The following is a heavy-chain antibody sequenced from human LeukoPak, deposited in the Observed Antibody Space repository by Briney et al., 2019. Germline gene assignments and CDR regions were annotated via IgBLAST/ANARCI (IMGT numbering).Heavy chain of an antibody. V-gene: IGHV1-69*13. CDR3: AREAALWSPLDY. CDR1: GGTFSSYT. J-gene: IGHJ4*02. CDR2: IIPIFGTA. D-gene: IGHD3-10*01. Sequence: GASVKVSCKASGGTFSSYTISRVRQAPGQGLEWMGGIIPIFGTANYAQKFQGRVTITADESTSTAYMELSSLRSEDTAVYYCAREAALWSPLDYWGQGTLVTVSS.